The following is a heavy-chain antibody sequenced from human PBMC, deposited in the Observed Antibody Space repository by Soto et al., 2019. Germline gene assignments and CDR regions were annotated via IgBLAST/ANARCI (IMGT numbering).Heavy chain of an antibody. D-gene: IGHD5-12*01. CDR3: ARLRGYSDYGKTDY. V-gene: IGHV4-34*01. CDR2: INHSGST. Sequence: QVQLQQWGAGLLKPSETLSLTCAVYGGSFSGYYWSWIRQPPGKGLEWIGEINHSGSTNYNPSLKSRVTISVDTSKNQFSLKLSSVTAADTAVYYCARLRGYSDYGKTDYWGQGTLVTVSS. CDR1: GGSFSGYY. J-gene: IGHJ4*02.